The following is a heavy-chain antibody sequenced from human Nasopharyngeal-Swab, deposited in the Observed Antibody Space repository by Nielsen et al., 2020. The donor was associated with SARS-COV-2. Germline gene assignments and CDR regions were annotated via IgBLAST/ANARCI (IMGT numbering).Heavy chain of an antibody. J-gene: IGHJ6*03. V-gene: IGHV4-59*01. D-gene: IGHD3-22*01. Sequence: SHTLSPTCTVSGGSISSYYWSWIRQPPGKCLEWIGYIYYSGSTNYNPSLKSPVTISVDTSKNHFSLKLSSVTAADTAVYYCAREGYYYDSSGPRGGYYYYYMDVWGKGTTVTVSS. CDR2: IYYSGST. CDR3: AREGYYYDSSGPRGGYYYYYMDV. CDR1: GGSISSYY.